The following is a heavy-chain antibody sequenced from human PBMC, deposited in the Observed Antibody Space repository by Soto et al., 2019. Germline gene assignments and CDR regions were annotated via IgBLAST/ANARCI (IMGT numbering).Heavy chain of an antibody. CDR2: NSANSGDT. J-gene: IGHJ4*02. D-gene: IGHD1-26*01. V-gene: IGHV1-2*02. Sequence: QVQLVQSGAEVKKPGASVKVSCKASGYTFTDYYMHWVRQAPGQGLEWMGWNSANSGDTNYAQKFQGRVTMTRDTSISTAYMELSSLRSDDTAVYYCARGEALWGQGTLVTVSS. CDR1: GYTFTDYY. CDR3: ARGEAL.